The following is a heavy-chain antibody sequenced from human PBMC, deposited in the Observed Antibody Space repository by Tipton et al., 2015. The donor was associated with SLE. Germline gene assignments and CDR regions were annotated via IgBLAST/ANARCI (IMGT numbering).Heavy chain of an antibody. Sequence: SLRLSCAASGFTFSSYAMSWVRQAPGKGLEWVSAISGSGGSTYYADSVKDRFTISRDNSKNTLYLQMNSVRAEDTAVYYCAKGHDFCSGYYPGYCGQGTLVSVSS. D-gene: IGHD3-3*01. J-gene: IGHJ4*02. CDR1: GFTFSSYA. CDR3: AKGHDFCSGYYPGY. CDR2: ISGSGGST. V-gene: IGHV3-23*01.